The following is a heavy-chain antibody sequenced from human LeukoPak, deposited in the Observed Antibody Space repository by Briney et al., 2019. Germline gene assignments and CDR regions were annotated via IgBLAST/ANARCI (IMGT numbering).Heavy chain of an antibody. CDR3: AKGSSGWYPHFDY. J-gene: IGHJ4*02. Sequence: GGSLRLSCAASGFTFSNNYMSWLRQAPGKGLDWVSVIYPGDNTYYADSVKGRFTISRDNSKNTLFLQMHGLRAEDTAVYYCAKGSSGWYPHFDYWGQGTLVTVSS. V-gene: IGHV3-66*01. D-gene: IGHD6-19*01. CDR2: IYPGDNT. CDR1: GFTFSNNY.